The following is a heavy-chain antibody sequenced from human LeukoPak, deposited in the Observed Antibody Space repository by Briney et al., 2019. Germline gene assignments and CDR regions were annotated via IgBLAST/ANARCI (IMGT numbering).Heavy chain of an antibody. J-gene: IGHJ6*03. CDR1: GYTFTSYD. CDR3: ARLIAGQYYYYYMDV. Sequence: ASVKVSCKASGYTFTSYDINWVRQATRQGLEWMGWMNPNSGNTGYAQKFQGRVTMTRNTSISTAYMELSSLRSEDTAVYYCARLIAGQYYYYYMDVWGKGTTVTVSS. D-gene: IGHD3-16*02. V-gene: IGHV1-8*01. CDR2: MNPNSGNT.